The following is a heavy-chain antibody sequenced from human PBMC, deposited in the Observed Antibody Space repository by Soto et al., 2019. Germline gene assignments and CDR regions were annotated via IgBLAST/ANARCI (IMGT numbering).Heavy chain of an antibody. V-gene: IGHV1-69*08. Sequence: QVQLVQSGAEVKKPGSSVKVSCTAPGGTFSRYTINWVRQAPGQGLEWMGRVFPKIVSINLIRKFQGRFTRTADKSPRTAFLELSSLRPEDTAVYYCTRGGRESNWDDEKFEYWGQGTQVTVSS. CDR1: GGTFSRYT. J-gene: IGHJ4*02. CDR3: TRGGRESNWDDEKFEY. CDR2: VFPKIVSI. D-gene: IGHD1-20*01.